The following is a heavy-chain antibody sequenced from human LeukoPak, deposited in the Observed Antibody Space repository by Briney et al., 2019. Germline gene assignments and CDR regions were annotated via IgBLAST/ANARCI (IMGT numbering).Heavy chain of an antibody. CDR3: ARVGVRGVIIKTLDY. V-gene: IGHV1-2*02. CDR1: GYTFTGYY. CDR2: INPNSGGT. J-gene: IGHJ4*02. Sequence: ASVKVSCKASGYTFTGYYMHWVRQAPGQGLEWMGWINPNSGGTNYAQKFQGRVTMTRDTSISTAYMELSRLRSDDTAVYYCARVGVRGVIIKTLDYWGQGTLVTVSS. D-gene: IGHD3-10*01.